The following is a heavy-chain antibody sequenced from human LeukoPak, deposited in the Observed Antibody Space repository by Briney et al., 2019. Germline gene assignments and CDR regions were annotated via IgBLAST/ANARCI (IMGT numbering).Heavy chain of an antibody. CDR2: INPNSGGT. J-gene: IGHJ5*02. D-gene: IGHD3-10*01. CDR3: ARDAELLWFGELLYHNNWFDP. V-gene: IGHV1-2*02. Sequence: ASVKVSCKASGYTFTGYYMHWVRQAPGQGLEWMGWINPNSGGTNYAQKLQGRVTMTRDTSISTAYMELSRLRSDDTAVYYCARDAELLWFGELLYHNNWFDPWGQGTLVTVSS. CDR1: GYTFTGYY.